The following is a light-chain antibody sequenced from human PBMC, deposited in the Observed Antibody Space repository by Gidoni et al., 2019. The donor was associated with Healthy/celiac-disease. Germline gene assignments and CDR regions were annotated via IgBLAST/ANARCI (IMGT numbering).Light chain of an antibody. CDR3: AAWDDILSGLWV. J-gene: IGLJ3*02. Sequence: QSVMTHPPPASGTPRQRVTISCSGSTSNIGSNYVYCYQQLPGTAPKRLIYRNNQRPSRVPDRFSGSKSGTSASLAISGLRTEDEADYYCAAWDDILSGLWVFGGGTKLTVL. CDR2: RNN. CDR1: TSNIGSNY. V-gene: IGLV1-47*01.